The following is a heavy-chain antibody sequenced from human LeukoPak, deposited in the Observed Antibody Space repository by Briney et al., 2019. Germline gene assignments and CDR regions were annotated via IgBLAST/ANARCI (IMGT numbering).Heavy chain of an antibody. Sequence: SETLSLTCAVSGGSISSSNWWSWVRQPPGKGLEWIGEIYHSGSTNYNPSLKSRVTISVDKSKNQFSLKLSSVTPEDTAVYYCARGWEPYSSSLDYWGQGTLVTVSS. J-gene: IGHJ4*02. V-gene: IGHV4-4*02. D-gene: IGHD6-13*01. CDR1: GGSISSSNW. CDR3: ARGWEPYSSSLDY. CDR2: IYHSGST.